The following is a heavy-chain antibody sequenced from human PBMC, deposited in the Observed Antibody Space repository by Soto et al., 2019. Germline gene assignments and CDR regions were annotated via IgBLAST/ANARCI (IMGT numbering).Heavy chain of an antibody. V-gene: IGHV1-18*01. D-gene: IGHD3-3*01. Sequence: GASGKASCKASGYTFTSYSMSSVRQAPGQGHEWMGWISAYNGNTNYAQKLQGRVTMTTDTSTSTAYMELRSLRSDDTAVYYCAREYYDFWSGLIPSDGFDIWGQGTMVTVSS. CDR2: ISAYNGNT. CDR1: GYTFTSYS. CDR3: AREYYDFWSGLIPSDGFDI. J-gene: IGHJ3*02.